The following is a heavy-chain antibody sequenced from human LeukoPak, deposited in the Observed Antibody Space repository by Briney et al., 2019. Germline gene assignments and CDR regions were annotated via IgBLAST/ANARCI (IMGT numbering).Heavy chain of an antibody. Sequence: SETLSLTCAVYGGSFSGYYWSWIRQPPGKGLEWIGEINHSGSTNYNPSLKSRVTISVDTSKNQFSLKPSSVTAADTAVYYCARGITMVRGEEDFDYWGQGTLVTVSS. CDR3: ARGITMVRGEEDFDY. CDR1: GGSFSGYY. V-gene: IGHV4-34*01. J-gene: IGHJ4*02. CDR2: INHSGST. D-gene: IGHD3-10*01.